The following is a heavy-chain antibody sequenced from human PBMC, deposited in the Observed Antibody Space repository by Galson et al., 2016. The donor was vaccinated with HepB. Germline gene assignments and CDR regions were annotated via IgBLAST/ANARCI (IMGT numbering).Heavy chain of an antibody. Sequence: SLRLSCAASGFTFSSYWMHWVRQAPGKGLVWVSRINSDGSRTSYADSVKGRFTISRDNAKNTLYLQLNSRRAEDTAVYYCARERVDIVVGPAAMPGYYYYGLDVWGQGTTVTVSS. CDR3: ARERVDIVVGPAAMPGYYYYGLDV. CDR1: GFTFSSYW. J-gene: IGHJ6*02. CDR2: INSDGSRT. V-gene: IGHV3-74*01. D-gene: IGHD2-2*01.